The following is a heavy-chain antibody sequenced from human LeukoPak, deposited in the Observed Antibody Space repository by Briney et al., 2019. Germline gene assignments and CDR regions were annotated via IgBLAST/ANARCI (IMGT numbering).Heavy chain of an antibody. Sequence: SETLSLTCTVSGGSISSYYWSWIRQPPGKGLEWIGYIYYSGSTNYNPSLKSRVTISVDTSKNQFSLKLSSVTAADTAVHYCAGGTTVTRFDYWGQGTLVTVSS. CDR3: AGGTTVTRFDY. CDR2: IYYSGST. J-gene: IGHJ4*02. CDR1: GGSISSYY. D-gene: IGHD4-11*01. V-gene: IGHV4-59*08.